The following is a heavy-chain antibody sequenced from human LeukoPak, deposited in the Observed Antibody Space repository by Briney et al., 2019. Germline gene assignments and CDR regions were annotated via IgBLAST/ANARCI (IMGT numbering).Heavy chain of an antibody. CDR3: ARLGLHGSGTYYFFDY. J-gene: IGHJ4*02. CDR1: GQSLTGYF. V-gene: IGHV1-2*06. D-gene: IGHD3-10*01. Sequence: ASVKVSCKASGQSLTGYFIHWVRQAPGQGLEWVGRIGPNTGDTIYAQNFQGRVTVTSATSISTAYMGLSRLTSDDTAVYFCARLGLHGSGTYYFFDYWGQGTLVTVSS. CDR2: IGPNTGDT.